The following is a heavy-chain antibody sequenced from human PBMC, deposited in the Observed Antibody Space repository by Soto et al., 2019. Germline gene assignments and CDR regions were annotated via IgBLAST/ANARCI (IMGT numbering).Heavy chain of an antibody. V-gene: IGHV3-9*01. CDR2: ISWNSGSI. J-gene: IGHJ4*02. CDR1: GFTFDDYA. Sequence: EVQLVESGGGLVQPGRSLRLSCAASGFTFDDYAMHWVRQAPGKGLEWVSGISWNSGSIGYADSVKGRFTISRDNAKNSLYLQMNSLRAEDTALYYCAKDISRVDWNYRGPLDYWGQGTLVTVSS. CDR3: AKDISRVDWNYRGPLDY. D-gene: IGHD1-7*01.